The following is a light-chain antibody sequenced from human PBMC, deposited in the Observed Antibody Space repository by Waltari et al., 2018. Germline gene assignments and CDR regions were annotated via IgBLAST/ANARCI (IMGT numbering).Light chain of an antibody. CDR1: SSNIGSNT. CDR3: TTWDDSLNGRV. J-gene: IGLJ3*02. Sequence: QSVLTQPPSASGTPGQRVTISCSGSSSNIGSNTVNWYQQLPGTAPKLLIYSINPRPSGVPDLFSGSKSDTSASLAISGLQSEDEADYYCTTWDDSLNGRVFGGGTKLTVL. CDR2: SIN. V-gene: IGLV1-44*01.